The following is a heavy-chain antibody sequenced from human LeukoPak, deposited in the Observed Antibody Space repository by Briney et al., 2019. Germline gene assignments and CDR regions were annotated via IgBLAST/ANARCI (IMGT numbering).Heavy chain of an antibody. CDR1: GFTFSSYW. CDR3: ARVTSRSGYYFDY. CDR2: IKQDGSEK. Sequence: GGSLRLSCAASGFTFSSYWMSWVRQAPGKGLEWVANIKQDGSEKYYVDSVKGRFTISRDTSKETVYLQMGSLRAEDTAVYYCARVTSRSGYYFDYWGQGSLVTVSS. J-gene: IGHJ4*02. V-gene: IGHV3-7*03. D-gene: IGHD1-14*01.